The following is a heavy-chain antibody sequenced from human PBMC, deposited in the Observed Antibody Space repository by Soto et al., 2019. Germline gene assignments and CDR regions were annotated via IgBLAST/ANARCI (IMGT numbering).Heavy chain of an antibody. Sequence: EVQLVQSGAEVKKPGESLRISCKGSGYSFSSYWINWVRQMPGKGLEWMGRIDPSDSYTNYSPSFQGHVTISADRSISTAYLQWSSLKASDTAMYYCATPYRDGDYDFDYWGQGTLVTVSS. CDR3: ATPYRDGDYDFDY. J-gene: IGHJ4*02. CDR2: IDPSDSYT. V-gene: IGHV5-10-1*01. D-gene: IGHD4-17*01. CDR1: GYSFSSYW.